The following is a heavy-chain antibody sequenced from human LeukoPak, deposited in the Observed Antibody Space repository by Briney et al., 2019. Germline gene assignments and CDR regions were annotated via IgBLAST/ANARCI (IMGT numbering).Heavy chain of an antibody. J-gene: IGHJ4*02. Sequence: ASVKVSCKASGYTFTSYYMHWVRQAPGQGLEWMGIINPSGGSTSYAQKFQGRVTMTRDTSINTAYMELSRLTSDDTAVYYCARDRSPAPGRSYGRGHFDHWGQGTLVTVSS. CDR1: GYTFTSYY. D-gene: IGHD5-18*01. V-gene: IGHV1-46*01. CDR2: INPSGGST. CDR3: ARDRSPAPGRSYGRGHFDH.